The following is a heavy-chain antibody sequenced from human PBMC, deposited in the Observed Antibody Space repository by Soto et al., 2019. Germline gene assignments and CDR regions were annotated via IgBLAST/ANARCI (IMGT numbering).Heavy chain of an antibody. CDR3: AREREWLVIWFDP. Sequence: QVQLVESGGGVVQPGRSLRLSCAAAGFTFSSYGMHWVRQAPGKGLEWLAVIWYDGSNTYYADSVKGRFTISRDNSKNTVYLQMNSLRVEDTAVYYCAREREWLVIWFDPWGQGTLVTVSS. CDR2: IWYDGSNT. CDR1: GFTFSSYG. D-gene: IGHD6-19*01. J-gene: IGHJ5*02. V-gene: IGHV3-33*01.